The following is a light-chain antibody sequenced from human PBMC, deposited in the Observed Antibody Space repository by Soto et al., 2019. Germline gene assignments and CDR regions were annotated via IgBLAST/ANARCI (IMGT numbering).Light chain of an antibody. J-gene: IGKJ4*01. CDR3: QQYNYWPLT. CDR2: ATS. V-gene: IGKV3-15*01. CDR1: HRVSSY. Sequence: EIVMTQSPATLSVTPGERATLSCRASHRVSSYLAWYQQKPGQAPRLLIFATSTRATGIPARFSGSGSGTEFTLTISSLQSEDSAVYYCQQYNYWPLTFGGGTKVEIK.